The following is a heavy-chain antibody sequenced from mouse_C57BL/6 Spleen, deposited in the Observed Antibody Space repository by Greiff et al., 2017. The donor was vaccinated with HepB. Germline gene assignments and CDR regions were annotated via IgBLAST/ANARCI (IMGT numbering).Heavy chain of an antibody. CDR3: ARAAQARDYFDY. V-gene: IGHV1-81*01. D-gene: IGHD3-2*02. CDR2: IYPRSGNT. CDR1: GYTFTSYG. Sequence: QVQLKESGAELARPGASVKLSCKASGYTFTSYGISWVKQRTGQGLEWIGEIYPRSGNTYYNEKFKGKATLTADKSSSTAYMELRSLTSEDSAVYFCARAAQARDYFDYWGQGTTLTVSS. J-gene: IGHJ2*01.